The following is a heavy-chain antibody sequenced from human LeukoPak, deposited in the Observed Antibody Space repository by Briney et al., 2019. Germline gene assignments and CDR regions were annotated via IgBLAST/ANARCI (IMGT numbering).Heavy chain of an antibody. D-gene: IGHD1-1*01. CDR2: ISGSGGST. Sequence: GGSLTLSCAAYGFTVSSNYMSWLRQAPGKGLEWVSAISGSGGSTYYADSVKGRFTISRDNSKNTLYLQMNSLRAEDTAVYYCAKDLRYGAFDIWGQGKMVTVSS. CDR1: GFTVSSNY. CDR3: AKDLRYGAFDI. V-gene: IGHV3-23*01. J-gene: IGHJ3*02.